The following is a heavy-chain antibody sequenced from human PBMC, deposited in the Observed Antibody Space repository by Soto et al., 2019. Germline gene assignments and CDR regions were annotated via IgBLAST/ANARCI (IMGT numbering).Heavy chain of an antibody. J-gene: IGHJ6*03. CDR1: GFTFSSYA. V-gene: IGHV3-64*01. D-gene: IGHD2-2*01. CDR3: ARGAKDIVVVPAAYYYYYMDV. CDR2: ISSNGGST. Sequence: EVQLVESGGGLVQPGGSLRLSCAASGFTFSSYAMHWVRQAPGKGLEYVSAISSNGGSTYYANSVKGRFTISRDNSKNTLYLQMGSLRAEDMAVYYCARGAKDIVVVPAAYYYYYMDVWGKGTTVTVSS.